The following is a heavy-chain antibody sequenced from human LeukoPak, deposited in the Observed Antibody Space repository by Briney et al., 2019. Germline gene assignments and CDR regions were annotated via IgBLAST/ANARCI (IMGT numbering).Heavy chain of an antibody. CDR1: GGSFSGYY. D-gene: IGHD2-21*01. CDR3: ARLWLRKDY. Sequence: PSETLSLTCAVYGGSFSGYYWSWIRQPPGKGLELIGEINHSGSTNYNPSLKSRVTISVDTSKNQFSLKLSSVTAADTAVYYCARLWLRKDYWGQGTLVTVSS. V-gene: IGHV4-34*01. CDR2: INHSGST. J-gene: IGHJ4*02.